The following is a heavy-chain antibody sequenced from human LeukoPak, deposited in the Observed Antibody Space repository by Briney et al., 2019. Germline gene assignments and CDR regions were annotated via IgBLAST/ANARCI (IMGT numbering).Heavy chain of an antibody. CDR3: ARGIVGATRIDY. V-gene: IGHV4-39*01. D-gene: IGHD1-26*01. CDR1: GGSISSSSYY. Sequence: SETLSLTCTVSGGSISSSSYYWGWIRQPPGKGLEWIVSIYYSGSTYYNPSLKSRVTISVGTSKNQFSLKLSSVTAADTAVYYCARGIVGATRIDYWGQGTLVTVSS. J-gene: IGHJ4*02. CDR2: IYYSGST.